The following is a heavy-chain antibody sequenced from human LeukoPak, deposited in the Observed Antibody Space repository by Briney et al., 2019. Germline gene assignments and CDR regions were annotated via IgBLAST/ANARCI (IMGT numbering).Heavy chain of an antibody. CDR2: ISGRGGST. V-gene: IGHV3-23*01. D-gene: IGHD2-2*01. CDR3: ARSLWRGHCSTTACHPNWFGS. CDR1: GFTFSRYA. J-gene: IGHJ5*01. Sequence: GGSLRLSCAASGFTFSRYAMNWVRQAPGKGLEWVSAISGRGGSTYYADSVKGRFTISRDNAKNSVSLQMNSLRAEDTAVYYCARSLWRGHCSTTACHPNWFGSWGQGTLATVSS.